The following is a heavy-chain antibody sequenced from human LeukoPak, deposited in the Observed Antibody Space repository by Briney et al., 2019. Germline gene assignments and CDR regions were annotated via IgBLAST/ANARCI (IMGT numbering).Heavy chain of an antibody. CDR2: MNPNSGNT. V-gene: IGHV1-8*02. D-gene: IGHD1-1*01. Sequence: ASVKVSCKASGYTFTSYDINWVRQATGQGLEWMGWMNPNSGNTGYAQKFQGRATMTRDTSISTAYMELSRLRSDDTAVYYCARAGTHNWFDPWGQGTLVTVSS. CDR1: GYTFTSYD. J-gene: IGHJ5*02. CDR3: ARAGTHNWFDP.